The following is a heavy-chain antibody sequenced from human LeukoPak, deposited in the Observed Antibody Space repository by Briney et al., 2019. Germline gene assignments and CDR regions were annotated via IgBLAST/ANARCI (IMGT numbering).Heavy chain of an antibody. V-gene: IGHV3-23*01. Sequence: GGSLRLSCAVSGITFSSYGMSWVRQAPGKGLEWVSAISGSGGSTYYADSVKGRFTISRDNSKNTLYLQMNSLRAEDTAEYYCAKDRISYFDYWGQGTLVTVSS. CDR3: AKDRISYFDY. J-gene: IGHJ4*02. CDR1: GITFSSYG. CDR2: ISGSGGST.